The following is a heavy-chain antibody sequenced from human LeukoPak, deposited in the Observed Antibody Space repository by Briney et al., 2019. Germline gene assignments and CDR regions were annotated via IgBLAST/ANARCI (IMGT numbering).Heavy chain of an antibody. CDR3: ARSRNYYDSSGYYPHDAFDI. J-gene: IGHJ3*02. CDR2: MNPNSGNT. V-gene: IGHV1-8*01. CDR1: GYTFTSYD. D-gene: IGHD3-22*01. Sequence: ASVKVSCEASGYTFTSYDINWVRKATGQGLEWMGWMNPNSGNTGYAQKFQGRVTMTRNTSISTAYMELSSLRSEDTAVYYCARSRNYYDSSGYYPHDAFDIWGQGTMVTVSS.